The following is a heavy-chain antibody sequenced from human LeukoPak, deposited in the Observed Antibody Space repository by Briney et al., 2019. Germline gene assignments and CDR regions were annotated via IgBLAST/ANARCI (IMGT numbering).Heavy chain of an antibody. V-gene: IGHV4-4*02. CDR2: INHSGST. J-gene: IGHJ4*02. D-gene: IGHD3-22*01. Sequence: PSGTLSLTCAVSGGSISSSNWWSWVRQPPGRGLEWIGEINHSGSTNYNPSLKSRVTISVDTSKNQFSLKLSSVTAADTAVYYCARGHDSSGYYWGQGTLVTVSS. CDR3: ARGHDSSGYY. CDR1: GGSISSSNW.